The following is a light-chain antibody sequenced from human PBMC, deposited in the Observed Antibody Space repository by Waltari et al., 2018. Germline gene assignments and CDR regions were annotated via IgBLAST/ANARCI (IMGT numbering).Light chain of an antibody. V-gene: IGLV2-23*02. J-gene: IGLJ2*01. CDR3: SSYAGDNIVV. CDR1: NRDLGRYNV. Sequence: SALTQPASVSGSLGQPIPTSCTGTNRDLGRYNVVSWHQQHPGKAPQLLLYGVTKRPSGVSTRFSGSKSGNTASMTISGLQAEDEADYYCSSYAGDNIVVFGGGTRLTVV. CDR2: GVT.